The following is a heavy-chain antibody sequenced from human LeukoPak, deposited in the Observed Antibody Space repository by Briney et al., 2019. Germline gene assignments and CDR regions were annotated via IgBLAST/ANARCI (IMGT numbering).Heavy chain of an antibody. J-gene: IGHJ6*04. D-gene: IGHD3-10*01. CDR2: ISSSGSTI. V-gene: IGHV3-48*03. CDR1: GFTFSSYE. CDR3: AREFGELRSYGMDV. Sequence: GGSLRLSCAASGFTFSSYEMNGVRQAPGKGLEWVSYISSSGSTIYYADSVKGRFTISRDNAKNSLYLQMNSLRAEDTAVYYCAREFGELRSYGMDVWGKGTTVTVSS.